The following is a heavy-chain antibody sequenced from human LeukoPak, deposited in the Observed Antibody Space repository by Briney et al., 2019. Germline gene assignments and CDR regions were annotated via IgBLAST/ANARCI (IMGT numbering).Heavy chain of an antibody. V-gene: IGHV3-21*01. CDR1: GFTCSTYN. Sequence: GGSLRLSCVAYGFTCSTYNMNWVRQAPGQGLEWISFISFGVSYIYYADSVKVRFTMARANAKNSLYLQMNSLRAEDTAVYYCAVSSSGYSRFDSWGRGTLVTASS. J-gene: IGHJ4*02. CDR2: ISFGVSYI. D-gene: IGHD3-22*01. CDR3: AVSSSGYSRFDS.